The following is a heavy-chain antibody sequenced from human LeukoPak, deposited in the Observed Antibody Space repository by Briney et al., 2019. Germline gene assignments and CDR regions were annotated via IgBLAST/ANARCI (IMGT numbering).Heavy chain of an antibody. CDR2: IYYSGST. Sequence: PSETLSLTCTVSGGSISSYYWSWIRQPPGKGLEWIGYIYYSGSTNYNPSLKSRVTISVETSKNEFSLKLRSVTAADTAVYYCARDAAGAFDIWGQGTMVTVSS. V-gene: IGHV4-59*01. CDR1: GGSISSYY. D-gene: IGHD6-25*01. J-gene: IGHJ3*02. CDR3: ARDAAGAFDI.